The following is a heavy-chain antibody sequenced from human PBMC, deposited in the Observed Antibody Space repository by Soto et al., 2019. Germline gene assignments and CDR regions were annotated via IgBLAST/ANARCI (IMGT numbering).Heavy chain of an antibody. V-gene: IGHV1-69*06. D-gene: IGHD6-13*01. J-gene: IGHJ6*02. CDR3: ARAGGIPYYYNGMDV. Sequence: QEQLVQSGPEVKKPGSSVTVSCKASAGTFNNYAICWVRQAPGQGLEWMGGTIPLFSTSSYAQKFQGRVTITADKSTSTFYMEMRNRKSEDTALYYCARAGGIPYYYNGMDVWGQGTTVTVS. CDR1: AGTFNNYA. CDR2: TIPLFSTS.